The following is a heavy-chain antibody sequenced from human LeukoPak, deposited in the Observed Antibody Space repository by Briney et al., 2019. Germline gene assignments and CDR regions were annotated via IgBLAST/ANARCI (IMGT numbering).Heavy chain of an antibody. J-gene: IGHJ4*02. V-gene: IGHV4-39*01. CDR3: ASQTSEQQLTRFDY. D-gene: IGHD6-13*01. CDR1: GGSISSSSYY. Sequence: KPSETLSLTCTVSGGSISSSSYYWGWIRQPPGKGLEWIGSIYYSGSTYYNPSLKSRVTISVDTSKNQSSLKLSSVTAADTAVYYCASQTSEQQLTRFDYWGQGTLVTVSS. CDR2: IYYSGST.